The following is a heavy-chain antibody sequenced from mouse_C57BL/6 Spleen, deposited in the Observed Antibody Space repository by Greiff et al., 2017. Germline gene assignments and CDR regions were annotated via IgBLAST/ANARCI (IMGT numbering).Heavy chain of an antibody. J-gene: IGHJ4*01. CDR3: AREITAVVARGAMDY. CDR2: IYPRSGNT. CDR1: GYTFTSYG. V-gene: IGHV1-81*01. D-gene: IGHD1-1*01. Sequence: QVQLQQPGAELARPGASVKLSCKASGYTFTSYGISWVKQRTGQGLEWIGEIYPRSGNTYYNEKFKGKATLTADKSSSTAYMELRSLTSEDSAVYVCAREITAVVARGAMDYWGQGTSVTVSS.